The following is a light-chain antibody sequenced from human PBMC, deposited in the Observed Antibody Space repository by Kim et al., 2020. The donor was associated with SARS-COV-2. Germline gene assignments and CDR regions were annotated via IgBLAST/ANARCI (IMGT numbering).Light chain of an antibody. J-gene: IGKJ2*01. CDR1: QSISSY. CDR2: AAS. Sequence: DIQMTQSPSSLSASVGDRVSITCRASQSISSYLNWYQQKPGKAPKLLIYAASSLQGGVPSRFSGSGSGTDFTLTISRLQPEDFATYYCQQSYSTPMYTFGQGTKLEI. CDR3: QQSYSTPMYT. V-gene: IGKV1-39*01.